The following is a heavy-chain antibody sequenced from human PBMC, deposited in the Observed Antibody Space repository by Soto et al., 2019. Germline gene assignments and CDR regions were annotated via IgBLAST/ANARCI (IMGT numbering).Heavy chain of an antibody. J-gene: IGHJ6*03. CDR2: ISWNSGSI. CDR1: GFTFDDYA. D-gene: IGHD4-17*01. Sequence: GGSLRLSCAASGFTFDDYAMHWVRQAPGKGLEWVSGISWNSGSIGYADSVKGRFTISRDNAKNSLYLQMNSLRAEDTALYYCAKGTYGDRHYYYYMDVWGKGTTVTVSS. CDR3: AKGTYGDRHYYYYMDV. V-gene: IGHV3-9*01.